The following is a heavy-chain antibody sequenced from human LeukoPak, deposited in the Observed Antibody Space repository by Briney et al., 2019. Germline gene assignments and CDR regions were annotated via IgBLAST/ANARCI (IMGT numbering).Heavy chain of an antibody. CDR2: IYTSGST. V-gene: IGHV4-31*03. D-gene: IGHD3-22*01. CDR3: ARGRMYYYDSSGYRNDAFDI. CDR1: GFSLSTSGVG. J-gene: IGHJ3*02. Sequence: SGPTLVKPTQTLTLTCTFSGFSLSTSGVGVGWIRQPPGKALEWLGYIYTSGSTNYNPSLKSRVTISVDTSKNQFSLKLSSVTAADTAVYYCARGRMYYYDSSGYRNDAFDIWGQGTMVTVSS.